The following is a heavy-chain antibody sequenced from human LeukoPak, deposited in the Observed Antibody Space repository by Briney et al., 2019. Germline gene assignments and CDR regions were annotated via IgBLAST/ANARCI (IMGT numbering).Heavy chain of an antibody. V-gene: IGHV1-2*02. D-gene: IGHD4-17*01. CDR3: ARADYGHYFDY. Sequence: GASVKLSCKASGYAFTGYYMHWVRQAPGQGLEWMGWINPTSGGTNYAQKFQGRVTMTRDTSISTAYMELSRLTSDDTAVYYCARADYGHYFDYWGQGTLVTVSS. CDR2: INPTSGGT. CDR1: GYAFTGYY. J-gene: IGHJ4*02.